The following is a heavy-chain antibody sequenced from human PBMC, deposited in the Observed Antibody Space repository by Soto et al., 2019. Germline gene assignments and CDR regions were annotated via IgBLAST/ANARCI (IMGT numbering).Heavy chain of an antibody. D-gene: IGHD5-12*01. V-gene: IGHV4-31*03. CDR2: IYYSGST. CDR1: GGSISSGGYY. J-gene: IGHJ4*02. Sequence: LTCTVSGGSISSGGYYWSWIRQHPGKGLEWIGYIYYSGSTYYNPSLKSRVTISVDTSKNQFSLKLSSVTAADTAVYYCARTYNVEMATIFDYWGQGTLVTVS. CDR3: ARTYNVEMATIFDY.